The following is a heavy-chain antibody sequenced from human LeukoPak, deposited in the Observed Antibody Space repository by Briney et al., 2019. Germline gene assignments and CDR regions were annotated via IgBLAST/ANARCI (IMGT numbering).Heavy chain of an antibody. Sequence: ASVKVSCKASGYTFTGYYMHWVRQAPGQGLEWMGWISAYNGNTNYAQKLQGRVTMTTDTSTSTAYMELRSLRSDDTAVYYCARGVVVVAAMVGWFDPWGQGTLVTVSS. CDR2: ISAYNGNT. CDR3: ARGVVVVAAMVGWFDP. D-gene: IGHD2-15*01. J-gene: IGHJ5*02. CDR1: GYTFTGYY. V-gene: IGHV1-18*04.